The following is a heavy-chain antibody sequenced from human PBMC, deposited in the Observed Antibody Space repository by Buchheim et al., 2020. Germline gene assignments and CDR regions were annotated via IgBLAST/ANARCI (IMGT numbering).Heavy chain of an antibody. D-gene: IGHD1-26*01. CDR3: AKSRGSYFGCLDY. CDR1: GFRFNTYG. V-gene: IGHV3-30*18. J-gene: IGHJ4*02. Sequence: QVQLVESGGGVVQPGRSLRVSCAASGFRFNTYGMHWVRQAPGKGLEWVALISYDGSNKDYADSVKGRFTISRDNSKDTLYLQINSLRPEDTAVYYCAKSRGSYFGCLDYWGQGTL. CDR2: ISYDGSNK.